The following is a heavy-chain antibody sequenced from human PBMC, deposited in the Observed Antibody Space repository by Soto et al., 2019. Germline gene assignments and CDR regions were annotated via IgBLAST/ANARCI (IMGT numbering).Heavy chain of an antibody. Sequence: QVQLQESGPGLVKPSQTLSLTCTVAGGSISSGGSYWSWTRQHPGKGLEWIGYLYYSGSTYYNPPLKSRVTISVDTSKNPFSLKLSSVTAADTAVYYCAREPSIWGQGTLVTVSS. CDR1: GGSISSGGSY. J-gene: IGHJ4*02. CDR3: AREPSI. CDR2: LYYSGST. V-gene: IGHV4-31*03.